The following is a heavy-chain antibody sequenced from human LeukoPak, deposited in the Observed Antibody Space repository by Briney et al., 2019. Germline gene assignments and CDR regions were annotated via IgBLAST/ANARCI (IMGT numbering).Heavy chain of an antibody. D-gene: IGHD5-18*01. J-gene: IGHJ6*03. CDR1: GGTFSSYA. V-gene: IGHV1-69*05. CDR2: IIPIFGTA. CDR3: ARVRIQLWSGPYYYYMDV. Sequence: GASVKVSCKASGGTFSSYAISWVRQAPGQGLEWMGGIIPIFGTANYAQKFQGRVTITTDESTSTAYMELSSLRSEDTAVYYCARVRIQLWSGPYYYYMDVWGKGTTVTVSS.